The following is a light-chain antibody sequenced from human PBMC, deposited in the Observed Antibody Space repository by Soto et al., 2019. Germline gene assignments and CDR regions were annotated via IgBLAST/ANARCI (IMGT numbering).Light chain of an antibody. Sequence: EIVMTPSPATLSVSPGEGATLSCRARQGIGDTLAWYQQKPGQTPRLLIYDTSIRATGVPARFSDSRSGAECALTISSLQSDDVAVYYWQHYVTWPLTFGGGTKVESK. CDR3: QHYVTWPLT. CDR1: QGIGDT. V-gene: IGKV3-15*01. CDR2: DTS. J-gene: IGKJ4*02.